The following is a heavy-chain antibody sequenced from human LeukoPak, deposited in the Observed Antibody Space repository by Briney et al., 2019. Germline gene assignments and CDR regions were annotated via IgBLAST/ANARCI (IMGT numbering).Heavy chain of an antibody. Sequence: SVKVSCKASGGTFISYAISWVRQAPGQGLEWMGGIIPIFGTANYAQKFQGRVTITADESTSTAYMELSSLRSEDTAVYYCARAAIAAAGKTSWFDPWGQGTLVTVSS. CDR3: ARAAIAAAGKTSWFDP. CDR1: GGTFISYA. V-gene: IGHV1-69*13. D-gene: IGHD6-13*01. J-gene: IGHJ5*02. CDR2: IIPIFGTA.